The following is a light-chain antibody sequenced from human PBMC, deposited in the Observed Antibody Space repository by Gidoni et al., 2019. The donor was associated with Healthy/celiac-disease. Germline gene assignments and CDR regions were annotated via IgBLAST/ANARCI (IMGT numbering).Light chain of an antibody. CDR3: QQSYSTA. CDR1: QSISIY. Sequence: DIQRTQYPSSLSASVGDRVTITCRESQSISIYLNWYQQKPGKAPKLLIYAASSLQSGVPSRFSGSGSGTDFTLTISSLQPEDFATYYCQQSYSTAFGQGTKLEIK. J-gene: IGKJ2*01. CDR2: AAS. V-gene: IGKV1-39*01.